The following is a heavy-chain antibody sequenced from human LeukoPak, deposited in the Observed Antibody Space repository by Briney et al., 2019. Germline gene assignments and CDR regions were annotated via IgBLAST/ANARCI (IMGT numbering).Heavy chain of an antibody. Sequence: SETLSLTCTVSGGSISSHYWTWIRQSPVKGLEWIGDISNSGSTSYNPSLKGRVTISIDTSKNQFSLKLSSVTAADTAMYYCGRDALVGYFSYYYMDVWGKGTTVTVSS. CDR3: GRDALVGYFSYYYMDV. CDR1: GGSISSHY. J-gene: IGHJ6*03. V-gene: IGHV4-59*11. D-gene: IGHD2-15*01. CDR2: ISNSGST.